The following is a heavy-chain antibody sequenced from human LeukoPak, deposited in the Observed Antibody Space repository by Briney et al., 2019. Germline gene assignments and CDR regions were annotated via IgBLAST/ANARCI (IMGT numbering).Heavy chain of an antibody. D-gene: IGHD1-26*01. CDR1: GFTFSDHA. J-gene: IGHJ4*02. Sequence: GGSLRLSCAASGFTFSDHAMDWVRQAPGKGLEWVGRIRNKANSYTTEYAASVQGRFTVSRDDSKNSLYLQMNSMKTEDTAVYYCTRLVGANDWGQGTLVTVSS. CDR2: IRNKANSYTT. V-gene: IGHV3-72*01. CDR3: TRLVGAND.